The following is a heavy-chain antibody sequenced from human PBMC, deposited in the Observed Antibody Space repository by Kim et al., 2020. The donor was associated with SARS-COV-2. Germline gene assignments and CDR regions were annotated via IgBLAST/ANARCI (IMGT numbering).Heavy chain of an antibody. CDR2: ISAYNGDT. J-gene: IGHJ3*02. CDR1: GYTFTNYA. D-gene: IGHD2-15*01. V-gene: IGHV1-18*01. Sequence: ASVKVSCKASGYTFTNYAISWVRQAPGQGLEWMGWISAYNGDTNYSQKLQGSVTMTTDTSTSTAYMELRSLRSDDTAVYYCAKSQGYCSGGSCRPSNAFDIWGQGTMLTVSS. CDR3: AKSQGYCSGGSCRPSNAFDI.